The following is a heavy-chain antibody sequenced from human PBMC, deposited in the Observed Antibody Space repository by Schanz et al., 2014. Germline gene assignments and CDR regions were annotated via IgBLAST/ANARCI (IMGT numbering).Heavy chain of an antibody. D-gene: IGHD1-1*01. CDR3: ARDTTWRLDL. V-gene: IGHV4-61*02. CDR2: VYTSGIT. CDR1: GGSISSGSYY. Sequence: QVQLQESGPGLVKPSQTLSLTCSVSGGSISSGSYYWNWIRQPAGKGLEWIGRVYTSGITNYNPSLKSRFPISLDPSKNQFSLTLTSLTAADTAVYYCARDTTWRLDLWGRGTLVTVSS. J-gene: IGHJ2*01.